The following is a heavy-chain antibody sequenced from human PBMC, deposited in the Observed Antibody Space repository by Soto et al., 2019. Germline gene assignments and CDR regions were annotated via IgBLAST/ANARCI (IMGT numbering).Heavy chain of an antibody. CDR3: ARGGYYYGSGSYFY. V-gene: IGHV4-34*01. J-gene: IGHJ4*02. Sequence: SETLSLTCAVYGGSFSGYYWSWIRQPPGKGLGWIGEINHSGSTDYNPSLKSRVTISVDTSKNQFSLKLSSVTAADTAVYYCARGGYYYGSGSYFYWGQGTLVTVSS. CDR2: INHSGST. CDR1: GGSFSGYY. D-gene: IGHD3-10*01.